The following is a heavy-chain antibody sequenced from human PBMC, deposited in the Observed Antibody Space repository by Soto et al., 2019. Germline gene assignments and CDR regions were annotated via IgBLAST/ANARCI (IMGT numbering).Heavy chain of an antibody. Sequence: ETLSLTCTVSGGAFSSGTYYWSWIRQPPGKGLEWIGHIYFTGSNNYNPSLKSRVTMSLDTSRNQFSLKLSSVTAADTAVYYCTRGPPRVQWFDPWGLGTLVTVSS. V-gene: IGHV4-61*01. J-gene: IGHJ5*02. CDR2: IYFTGSN. CDR1: GGAFSSGTYY. CDR3: TRGPPRVQWFDP.